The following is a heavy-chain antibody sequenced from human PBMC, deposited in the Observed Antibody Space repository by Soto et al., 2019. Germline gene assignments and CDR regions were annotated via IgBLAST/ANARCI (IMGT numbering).Heavy chain of an antibody. D-gene: IGHD3-22*01. CDR3: ARERTNRDYYDSSGYNNALAY. V-gene: IGHV1-69*13. J-gene: IGHJ4*02. Sequence: GASVKVSCKASGGTFSSYAISWVRQAPGQGLEWMGGIIPIFGTANYAQKFQGRVTITADESTSTDYMELSSLRSEDTAVYYCARERTNRDYYDSSGYNNALAYWGQGTLVTVSS. CDR2: IIPIFGTA. CDR1: GGTFSSYA.